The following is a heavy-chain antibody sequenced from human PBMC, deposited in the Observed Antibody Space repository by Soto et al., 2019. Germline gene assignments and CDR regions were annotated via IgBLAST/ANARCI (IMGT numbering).Heavy chain of an antibody. CDR3: ARDSDSSGYYGIDY. Sequence: VQLVESGGGVVQPGRSLRLSCAASGFTFSSYGMHWVRQAPGKGLEWVAVIWYDGSNKYYADSVKGRFTISRDNSKNTLYLQMNSLRAEDTAVYYCARDSDSSGYYGIDYWGQGTLVTVSS. D-gene: IGHD3-22*01. J-gene: IGHJ4*02. V-gene: IGHV3-33*01. CDR2: IWYDGSNK. CDR1: GFTFSSYG.